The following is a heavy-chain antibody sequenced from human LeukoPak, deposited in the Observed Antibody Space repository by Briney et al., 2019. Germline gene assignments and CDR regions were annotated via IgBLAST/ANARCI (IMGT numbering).Heavy chain of an antibody. CDR2: ISSLSSTI. D-gene: IGHD2-2*01. V-gene: IGHV3-48*04. CDR1: GGTFSTYD. J-gene: IGHJ4*02. CDR3: ARVDCSSSSCFQMEN. Sequence: GGSLRLSCAAFGGTFSTYDMNWVRQAPGKGLEWVSYISSLSSTIYYADSVKGRFTISRDDAKSSVYLQMNSLRGEDTAVYYCARVDCSSSSCFQMENWGQGTLVTVSS.